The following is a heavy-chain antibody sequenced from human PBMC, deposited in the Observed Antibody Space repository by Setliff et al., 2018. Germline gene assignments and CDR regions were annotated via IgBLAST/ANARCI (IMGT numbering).Heavy chain of an antibody. CDR3: ARESRYYYDNLGTLDY. J-gene: IGHJ4*02. CDR1: GGSFSGYY. V-gene: IGHV4-34*01. D-gene: IGHD3-22*01. CDR2: ISHSGST. Sequence: SETLSLTCAVYGGSFSGYYWSWIRQPPGKGLEWIGSISHSGSTYYNPSLKSRVSISVDTSKNQFSLKLSSVTAADTAVYYCARESRYYYDNLGTLDYWGQGTLVTVSS.